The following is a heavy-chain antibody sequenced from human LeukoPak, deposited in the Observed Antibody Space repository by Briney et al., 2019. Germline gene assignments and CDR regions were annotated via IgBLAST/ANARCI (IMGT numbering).Heavy chain of an antibody. D-gene: IGHD5-18*01. CDR3: ARDTAMVPDY. CDR2: ISYDGSNK. J-gene: IGHJ4*02. CDR1: GFTFSSYA. V-gene: IGHV3-30*04. Sequence: PGRSLRLSCAASGFTFSSYAMHWVRQAPGKGLEWVAVISYDGSNKYYADSVKGRFTISRDNSKNTLYLQMNSLRAEDTAVYYCARDTAMVPDYWGQGTLVTVSS.